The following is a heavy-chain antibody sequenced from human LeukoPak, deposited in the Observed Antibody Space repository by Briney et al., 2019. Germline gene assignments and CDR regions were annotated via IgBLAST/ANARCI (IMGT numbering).Heavy chain of an antibody. V-gene: IGHV3-21*04. J-gene: IGHJ4*02. CDR1: GFTFSRYS. CDR2: ISSSSSYI. CDR3: AKDIDVRYGAYYFDY. Sequence: PGGSLSLSCAASGFTFSRYSMNWVRQAPGKGLEWVLSISSSSSYIYYADSVKGRFTISRDNAKNSLYLQMNSLRAEDTALYYCAKDIDVRYGAYYFDYWGQGTLVTVSS. D-gene: IGHD1-26*01.